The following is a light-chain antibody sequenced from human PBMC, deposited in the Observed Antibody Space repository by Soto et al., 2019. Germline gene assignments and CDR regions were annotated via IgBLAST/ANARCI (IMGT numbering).Light chain of an antibody. CDR1: ESISTW. CDR3: QQYNSYWT. J-gene: IGKJ1*01. Sequence: LQMTQSPSALSASVGDRVTLTCRASESISTWLAWYQQKPGKAPKLLIYDAYNLRSGVPSRFSGSGSGTEFTLTISSLQPDDFTTYYCQQYNSYWTFGQGTKVEI. CDR2: DAY. V-gene: IGKV1-5*01.